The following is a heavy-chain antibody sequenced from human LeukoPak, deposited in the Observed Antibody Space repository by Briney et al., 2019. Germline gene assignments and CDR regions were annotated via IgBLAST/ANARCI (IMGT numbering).Heavy chain of an antibody. Sequence: GGSLRLSCAASGFTFSAFWMHWVRQAPGKGLVWVSRINSDDSRTTYADSVKGRFTISRDNAKNTLYLQMNSLRAEDTAIYYCAKAKDSSGPPTSDYWGQGTLVTVSS. J-gene: IGHJ4*02. CDR1: GFTFSAFW. CDR3: AKAKDSSGPPTSDY. V-gene: IGHV3-74*01. CDR2: INSDDSRT. D-gene: IGHD3-22*01.